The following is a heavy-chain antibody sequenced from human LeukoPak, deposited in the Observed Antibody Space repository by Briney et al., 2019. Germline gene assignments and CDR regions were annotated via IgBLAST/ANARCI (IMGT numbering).Heavy chain of an antibody. V-gene: IGHV5-51*01. D-gene: IGHD5-18*01. J-gene: IGHJ4*02. CDR3: ARRGYSYGSYYFDY. Sequence: GESLKISCKASGYSFTTYWIAWVRQMPGKGLEWMGIIYPGDSDTRYSPSFQGQVTISADKSISTAYLQWSSLKASDTAMYYCARRGYSYGSYYFDYWGQGTLVTVSS. CDR2: IYPGDSDT. CDR1: GYSFTTYW.